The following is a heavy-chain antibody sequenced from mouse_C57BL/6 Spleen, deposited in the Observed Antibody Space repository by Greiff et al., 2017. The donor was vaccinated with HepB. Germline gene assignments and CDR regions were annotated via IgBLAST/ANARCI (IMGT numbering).Heavy chain of an antibody. CDR2: IDPNSGGT. CDR3: ARGITTVVARHYAMDY. Sequence: QVQLQQPGAELVKPGASVKLSCKASGYTFTSYWMHWVKQRPGRGLEWIGRIDPNSGGTKYNEKFKSKATLTVDKPSSTPYMQLSSLTSEDSAVYYCARGITTVVARHYAMDYWGQGTSVTVSS. J-gene: IGHJ4*01. V-gene: IGHV1-72*01. CDR1: GYTFTSYW. D-gene: IGHD1-1*01.